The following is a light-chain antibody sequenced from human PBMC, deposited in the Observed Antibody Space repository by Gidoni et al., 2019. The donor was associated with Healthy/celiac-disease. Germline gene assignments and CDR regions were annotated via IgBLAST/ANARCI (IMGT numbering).Light chain of an antibody. CDR2: DAS. CDR1: QSVSSY. CDR3: QQRSNWPPEVT. J-gene: IGKJ3*01. V-gene: IGKV3-11*01. Sequence: DIVLTQSTATLSLSPGERATLSCRASQSVSSYLAWYQQKPGQAPRLLIYDASNRATGIPARFSGSGSGTDFTLTISSLEPEDFAVYYCQQRSNWPPEVTFGPGTKVDIK.